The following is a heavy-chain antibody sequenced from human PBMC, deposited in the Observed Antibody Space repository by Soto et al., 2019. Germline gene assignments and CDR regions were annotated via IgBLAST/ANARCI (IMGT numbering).Heavy chain of an antibody. CDR1: GFTFSSYA. CDR2: ISGSGGST. V-gene: IGHV3-23*01. J-gene: IGHJ2*01. CDR3: AAYSSSLSTFGYFHL. Sequence: EVQLLESGGGLVQPGGSLRLSCAASGFTFSSYAMSWVRQAPGKGLEWVSAISGSGGSTYYADSVKGRFTISRDNSKNTLYMQMNSLRAEDTAVYYCAAYSSSLSTFGYFHLWRRGTLVTV. D-gene: IGHD2-2*01.